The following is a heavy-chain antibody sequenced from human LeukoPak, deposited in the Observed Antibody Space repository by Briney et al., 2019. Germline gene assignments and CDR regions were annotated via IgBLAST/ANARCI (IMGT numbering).Heavy chain of an antibody. J-gene: IGHJ4*02. CDR3: ARVRPRLRYIDY. Sequence: GGSLRLSCAASGFTFSDYYMSWIRQAPGKGLEWISYISTTGSTIYYADSVKGRFTISRDDSKNTLYLQMNSLRAEDTAVYYCARVRPRLRYIDYWGQGTLVTVSS. D-gene: IGHD3-9*01. V-gene: IGHV3-11*01. CDR1: GFTFSDYY. CDR2: ISTTGSTI.